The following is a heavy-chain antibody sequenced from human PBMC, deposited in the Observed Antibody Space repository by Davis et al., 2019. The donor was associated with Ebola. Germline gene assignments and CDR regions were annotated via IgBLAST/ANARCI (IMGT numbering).Heavy chain of an antibody. J-gene: IGHJ3*01. CDR2: IKQDGSEK. CDR1: DFTFSSHA. V-gene: IGHV3-7*03. CDR3: ARVSFGVTDED. D-gene: IGHD2-21*02. Sequence: GESLKISCAASDFTFSSHAMSWVRQAPGKGLEWVANIKQDGSEKYYVDSVKGRFTISRDNAKNSLYLQMNSLRAEDTAVYYCARVSFGVTDEDWGQGTMVTVSS.